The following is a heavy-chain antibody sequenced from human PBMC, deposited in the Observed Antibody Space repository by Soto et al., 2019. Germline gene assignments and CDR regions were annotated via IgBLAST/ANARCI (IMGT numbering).Heavy chain of an antibody. J-gene: IGHJ6*03. V-gene: IGHV5-51*01. CDR3: ARLVGYCSSTSCYAWGDYYYNYVDV. CDR1: GYSFTSYW. Sequence: GESLKISCKGSGYSFTSYWIGWVRQMPGKGLEWMGIIYPGDSDTRYSPSFQGQVTISADKSISTAYLQWSSLKASDTAMYYCARLVGYCSSTSCYAWGDYYYNYVDVWGKGTTVTVSS. CDR2: IYPGDSDT. D-gene: IGHD2-2*01.